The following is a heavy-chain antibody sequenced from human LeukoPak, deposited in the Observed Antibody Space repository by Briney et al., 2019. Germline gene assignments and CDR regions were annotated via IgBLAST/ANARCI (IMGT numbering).Heavy chain of an antibody. J-gene: IGHJ4*02. Sequence: GGSLRLSCAASGLTFSSHWMHWVRQAPGKGLVWVSRITNDGSSTTYADSVKGRFTISRDNAKNMLYLQVNSLRAEDTAVYYCASDYYDSRGLWGQGTLVTVSS. D-gene: IGHD3-22*01. CDR2: ITNDGSST. CDR1: GLTFSSHW. CDR3: ASDYYDSRGL. V-gene: IGHV3-74*01.